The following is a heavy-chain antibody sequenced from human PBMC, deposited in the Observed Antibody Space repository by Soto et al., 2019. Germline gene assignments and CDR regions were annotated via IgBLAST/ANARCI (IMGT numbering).Heavy chain of an antibody. CDR1: GFTFDDYA. Sequence: EVQLVESGGGLVQPGRSLRLSCAASGFTFDDYAMHWVRQAPGKGLEWVSGISWNSGSIGYADSVKGRFTISRDNAKNSLYLQMNSLRAEDTALYYCAKEPTAMVSYYYYGMDVWGQGTTVTVSS. D-gene: IGHD5-18*01. V-gene: IGHV3-9*01. CDR3: AKEPTAMVSYYYYGMDV. J-gene: IGHJ6*02. CDR2: ISWNSGSI.